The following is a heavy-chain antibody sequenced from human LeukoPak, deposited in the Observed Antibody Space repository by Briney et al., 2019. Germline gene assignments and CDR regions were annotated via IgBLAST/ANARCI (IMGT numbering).Heavy chain of an antibody. D-gene: IGHD3-10*01. CDR3: ARGRPNYYDV. CDR2: INPSGGST. Sequence: ASVKVSCKASGYTFTSYYMHWVRQAPGQGLEWMGIINPSGGSTSYAQKFQGRVTMTRDTSISTAYMELSRLRSDDTAVYYCARGRPNYYDVWGKGTTVTVSS. V-gene: IGHV1-46*01. CDR1: GYTFTSYY. J-gene: IGHJ6*04.